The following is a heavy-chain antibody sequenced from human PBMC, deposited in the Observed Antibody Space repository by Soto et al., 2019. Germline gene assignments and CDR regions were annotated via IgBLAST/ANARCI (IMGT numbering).Heavy chain of an antibody. D-gene: IGHD6-13*01. V-gene: IGHV3-30*18. J-gene: IGHJ6*02. CDR3: AKSQQQLVLYYYYGMDV. CDR1: GFTFSSYV. Sequence: GGSLRLSCAASGFTFSSYVMHWVRQAPGKGLEWVAVISYDGSNKYYADSVKGRFTISRDNSKNTLYLQMNSLRAEETAVYYCAKSQQQLVLYYYYGMDVWGPGTPVTF. CDR2: ISYDGSNK.